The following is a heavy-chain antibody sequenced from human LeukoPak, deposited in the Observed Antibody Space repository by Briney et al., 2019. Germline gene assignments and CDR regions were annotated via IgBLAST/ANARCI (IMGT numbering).Heavy chain of an antibody. CDR3: ASVGGTYRWGWDY. D-gene: IGHD1-26*01. Sequence: ASVKVSYKASGYTFTGYYIHWVRQAPGQGLEWMGWINPNSGGTNYAQKFQGRVTMTRDSSISTAYMELGRLRSDDSAVYYCASVGGTYRWGWDYWGQGTLVTVSS. CDR1: GYTFTGYY. J-gene: IGHJ4*02. V-gene: IGHV1-2*02. CDR2: INPNSGGT.